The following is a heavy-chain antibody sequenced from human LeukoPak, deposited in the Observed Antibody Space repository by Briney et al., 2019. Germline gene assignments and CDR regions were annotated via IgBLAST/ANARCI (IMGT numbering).Heavy chain of an antibody. CDR3: VRDQAGSGSYYY. V-gene: IGHV4-39*07. J-gene: IGHJ4*02. CDR1: GGSISSYY. Sequence: PSETLSLTCTVSGGSISSYYWSWIRQPPGKGLEWIGSIYYSGSTYYNPSLKSRVTISVDTSKNQFSLKLSSVTAADTAVYYCVRDQAGSGSYYYWGQGTLVTVSS. CDR2: IYYSGST. D-gene: IGHD1-26*01.